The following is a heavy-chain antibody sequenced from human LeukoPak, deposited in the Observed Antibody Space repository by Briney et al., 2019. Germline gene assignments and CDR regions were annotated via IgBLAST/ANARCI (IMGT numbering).Heavy chain of an antibody. V-gene: IGHV1-2*04. Sequence: ASVKVSCKASGYTFTGYYMHWVRQAPGQGLEWMGWINPNSGGTNYAQKFQGWVTMTRDTSISTAYMELSRLRSDDTAVYYCAREEAGIYYYYGMDVGGQGTTVTVSS. CDR3: AREEAGIYYYYGMDV. CDR1: GYTFTGYY. J-gene: IGHJ6*02. D-gene: IGHD1-14*01. CDR2: INPNSGGT.